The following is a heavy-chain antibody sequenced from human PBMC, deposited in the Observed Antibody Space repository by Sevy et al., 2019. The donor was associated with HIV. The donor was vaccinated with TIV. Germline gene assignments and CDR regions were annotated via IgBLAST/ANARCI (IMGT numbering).Heavy chain of an antibody. J-gene: IGHJ3*02. CDR1: GFTFSSYG. Sequence: GGSLRLSCAASGFTFSSYGMHWVRQAPGKGLEWVAVISYDGSNKYYADSVKGRFTISRDNSKNTLYLQMNSLRAEDTAVYYCAKVDGPGELDAFDIWGQWTMVTVSS. D-gene: IGHD3-10*01. CDR3: AKVDGPGELDAFDI. CDR2: ISYDGSNK. V-gene: IGHV3-30*18.